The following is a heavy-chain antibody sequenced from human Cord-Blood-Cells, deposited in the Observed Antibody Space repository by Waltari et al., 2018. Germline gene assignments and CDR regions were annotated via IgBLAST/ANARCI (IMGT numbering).Heavy chain of an antibody. CDR1: GGSISSYY. J-gene: IGHJ1*01. Sequence: QVQLQESGPGLVKPSETLSLTCTVSGGSISSYYWSWIRQPPGKGLEWTGYIYYSGSTNYNPSLKSRVTISVDTSKNQFSLKLSSVTAADTAVYYCARSEGDFWSGYKYFQHWGQGTLVTVSS. V-gene: IGHV4-59*01. D-gene: IGHD3-3*01. CDR3: ARSEGDFWSGYKYFQH. CDR2: IYYSGST.